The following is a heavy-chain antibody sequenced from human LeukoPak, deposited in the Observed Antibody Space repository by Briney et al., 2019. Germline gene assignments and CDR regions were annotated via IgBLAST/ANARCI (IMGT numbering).Heavy chain of an antibody. V-gene: IGHV3-23*01. CDR1: GFTFNSYA. D-gene: IGHD5-12*01. CDR2: ISGSGGST. J-gene: IGHJ4*02. Sequence: GGSLRLSCAASGFTFNSYAMSWVRQTPGKGLEWVSAISGSGGSTYYAEFANGRFSISRDNSKNTLYLQMNNLRVEDTAIYYCARHTWQWLPFDDWGQGTQVTISS. CDR3: ARHTWQWLPFDD.